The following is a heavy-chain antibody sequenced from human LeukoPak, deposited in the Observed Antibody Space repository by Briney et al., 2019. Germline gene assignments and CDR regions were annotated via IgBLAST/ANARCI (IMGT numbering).Heavy chain of an antibody. J-gene: IGHJ4*02. CDR2: ITGSGLST. D-gene: IGHD4-11*01. CDR3: AKSYRNYDY. Sequence: GASLRLSCSASGLTFSSYAMTWVRQAPGKGLEWVSSITGSGLSTYYADSVKGRFTISRDNSKNTLYLQVNSLRVEDTAVYYCAKSYRNYDYWGQGTLVTVSS. V-gene: IGHV3-23*01. CDR1: GLTFSSYA.